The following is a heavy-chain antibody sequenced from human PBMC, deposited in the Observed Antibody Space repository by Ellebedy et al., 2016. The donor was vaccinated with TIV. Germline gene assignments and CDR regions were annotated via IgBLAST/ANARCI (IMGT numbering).Heavy chain of an antibody. CDR1: GGSISRSSSY. Sequence: GSLRLSCTVSGGSISRSSSYWGWIRQPPGKGLEWIGSIYYTGSTDYNPSLKSRVTIFADTSKNQFSLRLSSVTAADTAVYYCARWDGELLYVRWFDPWGQGTLVTVSS. V-gene: IGHV4-39*01. CDR3: ARWDGELLYVRWFDP. J-gene: IGHJ5*02. CDR2: IYYTGST. D-gene: IGHD3-10*01.